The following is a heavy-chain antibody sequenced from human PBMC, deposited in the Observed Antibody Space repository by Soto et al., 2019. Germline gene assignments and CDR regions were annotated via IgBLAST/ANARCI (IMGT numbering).Heavy chain of an antibody. CDR2: INHSGST. J-gene: IGHJ4*02. V-gene: IGHV4-34*01. D-gene: IGHD3-3*01. Sequence: PETLSLTCAVYGGSFSGYYRSWIRQPPGKGLEWIGEINHSGSTNYNPSLKSRVTISVDTSKNQFSLKLSSVTAADTAVYYCASGTYYDFWSGYYNPWRTFDYWGQGTLVTVS. CDR1: GGSFSGYY. CDR3: ASGTYYDFWSGYYNPWRTFDY.